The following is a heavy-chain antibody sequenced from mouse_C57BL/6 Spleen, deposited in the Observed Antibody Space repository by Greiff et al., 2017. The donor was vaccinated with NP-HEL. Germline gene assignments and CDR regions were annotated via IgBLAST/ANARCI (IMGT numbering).Heavy chain of an antibody. CDR2: INPSSGYT. V-gene: IGHV1-7*01. D-gene: IGHD2-13*01. Sequence: VQGVESGAELAKPGASVKLSCKASGYTFTSYWMHWVKQRPGQGLEWIGYINPSSGYTKYNQKFKDKATLTADKSSSTAYMQLSSLTYEDSAVYYCARTTTVTSFDYWGQGTTLTVSS. J-gene: IGHJ2*01. CDR3: ARTTTVTSFDY. CDR1: GYTFTSYW.